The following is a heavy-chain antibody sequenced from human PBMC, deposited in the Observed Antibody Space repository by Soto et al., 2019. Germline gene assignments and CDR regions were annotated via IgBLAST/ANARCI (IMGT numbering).Heavy chain of an antibody. CDR1: GGSSSSYY. J-gene: IGHJ5*02. D-gene: IGHD3-10*01. CDR3: ARDWDSSGLFDP. CDR2: ISYSGST. V-gene: IGHV4-59*01. Sequence: SETLSLTCTVSGGSSSSYYWSWIRQPPGKGLEWIGSISYSGSTKYNPSLESRVMISLDTSKNQFSLRQTSVTAADTALYYCARDWDSSGLFDPWGQGALVTVSS.